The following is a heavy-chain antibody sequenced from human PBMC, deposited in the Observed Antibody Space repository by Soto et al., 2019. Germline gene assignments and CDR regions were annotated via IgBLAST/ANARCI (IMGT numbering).Heavy chain of an antibody. D-gene: IGHD1-1*01. V-gene: IGHV1-3*01. CDR3: ASTTGTYAPEI. CDR2: MNADDDGT. CDR1: GYSYISYS. Sequence: AAVKVSCSAAGYSYISYSSHWGRQAPGQGLEWMGWMNADDDGTKYSQKFQRRITITRATHASTTYLELSSRTSEDTAIYYCASTTGTYAPEIWGQGTPVTVSS. J-gene: IGHJ1*01.